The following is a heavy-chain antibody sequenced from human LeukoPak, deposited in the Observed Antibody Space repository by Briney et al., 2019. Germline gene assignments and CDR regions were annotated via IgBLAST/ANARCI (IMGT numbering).Heavy chain of an antibody. CDR2: IYSGGST. J-gene: IGHJ3*02. Sequence: PGGSLRLSCAASGFTVSSSYMNWVRQAPGKGLEWVSIIYSGGSTYYADSVKGRFTISRDNSKNTLYLQMNSLRAEDTAVYYCARQEVVEDTFDIWGQGTMVTVSS. CDR3: ARQEVVEDTFDI. V-gene: IGHV3-53*01. D-gene: IGHD2-15*01. CDR1: GFTVSSSY.